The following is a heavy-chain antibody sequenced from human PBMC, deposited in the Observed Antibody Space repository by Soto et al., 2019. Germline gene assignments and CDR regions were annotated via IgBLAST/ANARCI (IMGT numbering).Heavy chain of an antibody. Sequence: GGSLRLSCAASGFTFSSYSMNWVRQAPGKGLEWVSYISSSSSTIYYADSVKGRFTISRDNAKNSLYLQMNSLRAEDTAVYYCARERPTVETFDIWGQGTMATVSS. J-gene: IGHJ3*02. CDR1: GFTFSSYS. D-gene: IGHD4-17*01. V-gene: IGHV3-48*01. CDR2: ISSSSSTI. CDR3: ARERPTVETFDI.